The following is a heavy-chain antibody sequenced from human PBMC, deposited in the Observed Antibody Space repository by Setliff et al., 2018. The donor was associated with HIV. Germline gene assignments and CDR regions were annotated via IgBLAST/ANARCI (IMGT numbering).Heavy chain of an antibody. J-gene: IGHJ4*02. CDR3: ARGKGSGWYLRFDY. CDR2: INHSGST. CDR1: GGSFSGYY. V-gene: IGHV4-34*01. Sequence: SETLSLTCAVYGGSFSGYYWCWIRQPPGKGLEWIGEINHSGSTNYNPSLKSRVTISVDTSKNQFSLKLSSVTAADTVVYYCARGKGSGWYLRFDYWGQGTLVTVSS. D-gene: IGHD6-19*01.